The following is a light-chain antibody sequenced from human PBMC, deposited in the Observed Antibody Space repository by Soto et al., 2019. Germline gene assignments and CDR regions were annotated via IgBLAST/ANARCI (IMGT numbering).Light chain of an antibody. V-gene: IGKV3-20*01. CDR3: QQYGKLPRT. CDR2: GAS. CDR1: QSVSSNY. J-gene: IGKJ1*01. Sequence: EIVLTQSPGTLSLSPGARATLSCRASQSVSSNYLAWYQQKPGQAPRLLIFGASRRATGIPDRFSGSGSGTNFTLTISRLEPEDFAVYYCQQYGKLPRTFGQGTKVDIK.